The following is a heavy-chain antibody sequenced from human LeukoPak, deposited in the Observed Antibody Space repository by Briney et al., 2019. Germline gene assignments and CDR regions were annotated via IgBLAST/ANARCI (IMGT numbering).Heavy chain of an antibody. CDR1: GYTFSSYH. J-gene: IGHJ6*03. D-gene: IGHD2-8*01. Sequence: ASVKVSCKASGYTFSSYHINWVRQATGQGLEWMGWMNPNSGNTGYAQKFQGRVTMTRNTSITTAYMELSSLRSEDMAVYYCARGPDVLYYYYMDVWGKGTAVTVSS. CDR3: ARGPDVLYYYYMDV. CDR2: MNPNSGNT. V-gene: IGHV1-8*01.